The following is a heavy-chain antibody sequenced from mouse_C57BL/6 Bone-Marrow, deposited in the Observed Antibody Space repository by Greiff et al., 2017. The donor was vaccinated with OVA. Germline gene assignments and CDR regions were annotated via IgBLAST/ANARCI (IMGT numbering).Heavy chain of an antibody. D-gene: IGHD1-1*01. CDR1: GYTFTSYW. Sequence: QVQLQQPGAELVKPGASVKLSCKASGYTFTSYWMHWVKQRPGQGLEWIGMIHPNSGSTNYNEKFKSKATLPVDKSSSTAYMQLSSLTSEDTAVYYWAISSHDYGSSYSYYAMDYWGQGTSVTVSS. CDR2: IHPNSGST. V-gene: IGHV1-64*01. CDR3: AISSHDYGSSYSYYAMDY. J-gene: IGHJ4*01.